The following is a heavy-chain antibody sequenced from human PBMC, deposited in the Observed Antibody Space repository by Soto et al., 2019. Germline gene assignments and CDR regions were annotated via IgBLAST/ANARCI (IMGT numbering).Heavy chain of an antibody. V-gene: IGHV3-9*01. CDR1: GFTFDDYA. Sequence: EVQLVESGGGLVQPGRSLRLSCAASGFTFDDYAMHWVRQAPGKGLEWVSGISWNSGSIGYADSVKGRFTISRDNAKNSLYLQMNSLRAEDTALYYCAKDIRATIFWADFDYWGQGTLVTVSS. D-gene: IGHD3-3*01. CDR3: AKDIRATIFWADFDY. CDR2: ISWNSGSI. J-gene: IGHJ4*02.